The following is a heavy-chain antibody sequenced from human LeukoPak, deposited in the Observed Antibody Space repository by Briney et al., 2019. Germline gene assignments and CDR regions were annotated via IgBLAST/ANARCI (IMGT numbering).Heavy chain of an antibody. CDR3: VSGSAPVDY. Sequence: RRSLRPSCPASAFTLSSHATHWARPAPGKGLEYVSAISTNGGSTSYTDSLTGRFTISRDNSKNTLYLQMSSLRAEDTAVYYCVSGSAPVDYWGQGTLVTVSS. CDR2: ISTNGGST. D-gene: IGHD5-12*01. J-gene: IGHJ4*02. CDR1: AFTLSSHA. V-gene: IGHV3-64D*06.